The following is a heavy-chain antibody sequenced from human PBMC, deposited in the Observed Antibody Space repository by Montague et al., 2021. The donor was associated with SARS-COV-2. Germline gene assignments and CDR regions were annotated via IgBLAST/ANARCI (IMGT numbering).Heavy chain of an antibody. CDR2: IYTSGGT. J-gene: IGHJ6*02. Sequence: TLSLTCTVSGASISSGDYYWSWIRQPAGKGLEWIGRIYTSGGTKYNPSPNSRVTISVDTSKNQFSLKLSSVTAADTAVYYCARQPPTWYTNYYYYYGMDVWGQGTTVTVSS. D-gene: IGHD6-13*01. V-gene: IGHV4-61*02. CDR3: ARQPPTWYTNYYYYYGMDV. CDR1: GASISSGDYY.